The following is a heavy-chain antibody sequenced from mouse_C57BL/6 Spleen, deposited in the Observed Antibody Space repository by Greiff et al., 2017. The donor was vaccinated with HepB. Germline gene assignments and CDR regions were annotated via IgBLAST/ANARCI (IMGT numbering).Heavy chain of an antibody. D-gene: IGHD1-3*01. CDR3: ARGGRLRNAMDY. CDR1: GYTFTSYW. Sequence: VKLQQPGAELVRPGTSVKLSCKASGYTFTSYWMHWVKQRPGQGLEWIGVIDPSDSYTNYNQKFKGKATLTVDTSSSTAYMQLSSLTSEDSAVYYCARGGRLRNAMDYWGQGTSVTVSS. CDR2: IDPSDSYT. V-gene: IGHV1-59*01. J-gene: IGHJ4*01.